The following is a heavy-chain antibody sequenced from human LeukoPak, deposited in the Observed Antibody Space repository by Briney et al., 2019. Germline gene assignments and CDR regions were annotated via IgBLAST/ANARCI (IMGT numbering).Heavy chain of an antibody. CDR1: GYTFTGYY. CDR2: INPNSGGT. D-gene: IGHD1-7*01. Sequence: APVKVSCKASGYTFTGYYMHWVRQAPGQGLEWMGWINPNSGGTNYAQKFQGRVTMTRDTSISTAYMELSRLRSDDTAVYYCARATGTTGDWFDPWGQGTLVTVSS. J-gene: IGHJ5*02. V-gene: IGHV1-2*02. CDR3: ARATGTTGDWFDP.